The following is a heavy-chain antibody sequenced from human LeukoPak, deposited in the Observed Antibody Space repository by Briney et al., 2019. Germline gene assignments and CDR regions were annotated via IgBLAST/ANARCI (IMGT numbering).Heavy chain of an antibody. CDR1: GFTFSDHA. CDR3: AKVSWLGTLPSYHFDS. J-gene: IGHJ4*02. V-gene: IGHV3-23*01. D-gene: IGHD6-19*01. CDR2: IRGTGTTT. Sequence: GGSLRLSCAASGFTFSDHAMSWVRQAPGKGLEWVSAIRGTGTTTFYAASVKGRFTISRDNSKNTADLQMNSLRAGDTAVYYCAKVSWLGTLPSYHFDSWGQGTQVTVSS.